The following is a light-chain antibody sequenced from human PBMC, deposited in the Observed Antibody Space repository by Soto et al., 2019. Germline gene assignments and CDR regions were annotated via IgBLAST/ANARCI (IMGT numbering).Light chain of an antibody. V-gene: IGKV3-15*01. CDR3: QQYNNWPPWT. CDR2: GAS. Sequence: EIVMTQSPATLSVSPGERATLSCRASQSVSSNLAWYQQKPGQAPRLLIYGASTRPTGITARFSGSGSGTEFTLTISSLQSEDCAVYYCQQYNNWPPWTFGQGTKVDIK. CDR1: QSVSSN. J-gene: IGKJ1*01.